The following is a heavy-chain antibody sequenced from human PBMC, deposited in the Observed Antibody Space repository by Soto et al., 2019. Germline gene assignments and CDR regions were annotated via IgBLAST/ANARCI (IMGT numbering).Heavy chain of an antibody. CDR3: ARGQNTIFGVVDYYYYGMDV. V-gene: IGHV1-69*13. Sequence: SSVKRSCKGAGGTFSSYAISWGRQDPGQGLEWMGGIIPIFGTANYAQKFQGRVTITADESTSTAYMELSSLRSEDTAVYYCARGQNTIFGVVDYYYYGMDVWGQGTTVTVSS. CDR2: IIPIFGTA. CDR1: GGTFSSYA. J-gene: IGHJ6*02. D-gene: IGHD3-3*01.